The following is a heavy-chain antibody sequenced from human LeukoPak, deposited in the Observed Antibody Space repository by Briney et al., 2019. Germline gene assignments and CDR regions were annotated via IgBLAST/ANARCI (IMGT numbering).Heavy chain of an antibody. J-gene: IGHJ4*02. D-gene: IGHD4-23*01. CDR3: ARRPTGVTPFDY. CDR2: IYIGDYDT. Sequence: GESLEISCQGSGYRFNSFRIAWVRPIRGKGLGWMGIIYIGDYDTRYSPSFQGQVTISAAKTISTAYLQWSSLKASDAAMYYCARRPTGVTPFDYWGQGTLVTVSS. CDR1: GYRFNSFR. V-gene: IGHV5-51*01.